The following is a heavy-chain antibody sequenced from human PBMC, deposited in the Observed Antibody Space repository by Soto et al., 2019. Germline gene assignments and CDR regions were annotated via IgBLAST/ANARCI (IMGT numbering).Heavy chain of an antibody. V-gene: IGHV1-18*01. CDR1: GYTFTSYG. CDR3: ARWGGEIAVAGMDYYYYMDV. Sequence: QVQLVQSGAEVKKPGASVKVSCKASGYTFTSYGISWVRQAPGQGREWMGWISAYNGNTNYAQKLQGRVTMTTDTSTSTAYMELRSLRSDDTAVYYCARWGGEIAVAGMDYYYYMDVWGKGTTVTVSS. J-gene: IGHJ6*03. CDR2: ISAYNGNT. D-gene: IGHD6-19*01.